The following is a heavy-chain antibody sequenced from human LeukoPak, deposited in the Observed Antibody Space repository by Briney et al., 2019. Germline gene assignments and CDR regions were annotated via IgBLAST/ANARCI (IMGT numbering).Heavy chain of an antibody. CDR1: GFTFSSYW. V-gene: IGHV3-7*04. D-gene: IGHD5-12*01. J-gene: IGHJ4*02. Sequence: PGGSLRLSCAASGFTFSSYWMSWVRQAPGKGLEWVANINQDGSEKYYVDSVKGRFTISRDNAKNSLYLQMNSLRAEDTAVYYCARDPRGYSGYDSGYWGQGTLVTVSS. CDR3: ARDPRGYSGYDSGY. CDR2: INQDGSEK.